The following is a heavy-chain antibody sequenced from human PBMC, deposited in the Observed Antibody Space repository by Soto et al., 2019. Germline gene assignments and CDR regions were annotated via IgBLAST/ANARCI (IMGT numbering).Heavy chain of an antibody. J-gene: IGHJ4*02. CDR2: ISGSGGST. V-gene: IGHV3-23*04. Sequence: EVQLVESGGDLVQPRGSLRLSCVASGFPFSNYAMSWVRQSPGKGLDWVSAISGSGGSTWYADSVRGGFTISRDNSKNTVWLQMNSLRADDTDVYYCAKFGASGTYFQFDYWGQAALVTVSS. CDR1: GFPFSNYA. CDR3: AKFGASGTYFQFDY. D-gene: IGHD3-10*01.